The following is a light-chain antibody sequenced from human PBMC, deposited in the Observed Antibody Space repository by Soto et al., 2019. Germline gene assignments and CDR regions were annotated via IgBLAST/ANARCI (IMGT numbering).Light chain of an antibody. CDR1: QSVSENY. CDR2: AAS. J-gene: IGKJ1*01. V-gene: IGKV3-20*01. CDR3: QQYGSSPWT. Sequence: EILLTQSPGTLSLSPGERATLSCRASQSVSENYLAWYQQKPGQAPRLLVSAASSRATGIPDRFSGSGSGTDFTLTISRLEPEEFAVYYCQQYGSSPWTFGQGTNVEIK.